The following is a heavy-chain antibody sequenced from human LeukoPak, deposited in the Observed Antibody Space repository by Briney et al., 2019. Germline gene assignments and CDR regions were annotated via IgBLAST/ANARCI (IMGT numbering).Heavy chain of an antibody. Sequence: SETLSLTCAVSGYSISSGYYWGWIRQPPGKGLEWIGSIYHSGSTYYNPSLKSRVTISVDTSKNQFSLKLSSVTAADTAVYYCARAGGYYYGSGSHVGLPFDYWGQGTLVTVSS. J-gene: IGHJ4*02. CDR3: ARAGGYYYGSGSHVGLPFDY. CDR1: GYSISSGYY. D-gene: IGHD3-10*01. V-gene: IGHV4-38-2*01. CDR2: IYHSGST.